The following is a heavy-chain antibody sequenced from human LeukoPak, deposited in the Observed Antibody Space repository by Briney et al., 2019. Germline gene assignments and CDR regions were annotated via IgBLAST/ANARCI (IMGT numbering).Heavy chain of an antibody. CDR3: ATISAAAFDY. CDR2: INHSGST. J-gene: IGHJ4*02. D-gene: IGHD6-13*01. Sequence: PSETLSLTCAVYGGSFSGYYWSWIRQPPGKGLEWIGEINHSGSTNYNPSLKSRVTISVDTSKNQFSLKLNSVTAADTAVYYCATISAAAFDYWGQGTLVTVSS. V-gene: IGHV4-34*01. CDR1: GGSFSGYY.